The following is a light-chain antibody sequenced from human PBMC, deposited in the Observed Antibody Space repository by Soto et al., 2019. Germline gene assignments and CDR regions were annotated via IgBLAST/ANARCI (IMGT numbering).Light chain of an antibody. V-gene: IGKV3-20*01. Sequence: EIVLTQSPGTLSLSPGERATLSFRASQSVSSSYLAWYQQKPGQAPRLLIYGASSRATGIPDRFSGSGSGTDFTLTISRLEPEDIAVYYCQQYGRSPGTFGGGTKVDIK. CDR2: GAS. J-gene: IGKJ4*01. CDR3: QQYGRSPGT. CDR1: QSVSSSY.